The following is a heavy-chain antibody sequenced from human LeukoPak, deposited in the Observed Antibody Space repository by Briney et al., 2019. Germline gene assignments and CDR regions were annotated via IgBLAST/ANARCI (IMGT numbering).Heavy chain of an antibody. CDR2: INHSGST. Sequence: SETLPLTCAVYGGSFSGYYWSWIRQPPGKGLEWIGEINHSGSTNYNPSPKSRVTISVDTSKNQFSLKLSSVTAADTAVYYCARGRLWFGESYFDYWGQGTLVTVSS. V-gene: IGHV4-34*01. CDR3: ARGRLWFGESYFDY. CDR1: GGSFSGYY. D-gene: IGHD3-10*01. J-gene: IGHJ4*02.